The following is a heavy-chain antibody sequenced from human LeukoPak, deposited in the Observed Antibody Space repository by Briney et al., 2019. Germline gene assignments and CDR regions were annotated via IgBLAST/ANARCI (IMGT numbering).Heavy chain of an antibody. Sequence: HSGGSLRLSCAASGFTFSSYGMHWVRQAPGKGLEWVAFIRYDGSNKYYADSVKGRFTISRDNSKNTLYLQMNSLRAEDTAVYYCAKDAFDSRYQLLRDYYYYYYMDVWGKGTTVTISS. V-gene: IGHV3-30*02. CDR3: AKDAFDSRYQLLRDYYYYYYMDV. CDR1: GFTFSSYG. CDR2: IRYDGSNK. D-gene: IGHD2-2*01. J-gene: IGHJ6*03.